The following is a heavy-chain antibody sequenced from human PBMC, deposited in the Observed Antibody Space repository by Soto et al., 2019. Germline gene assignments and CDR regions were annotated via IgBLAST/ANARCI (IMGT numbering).Heavy chain of an antibody. CDR2: ISYPGTT. J-gene: IGHJ5*02. Sequence: QVHLHESGPGLVKPSETLSLTCTVSNDSISNYYRNWIRQSPGKGLEWIGYISYPGTTNYNPSLKSRVAISLDTSKKQFSLTLSSVTAADTAVYFCARGGVMVTDNWLDPWGQGTLVTVSS. CDR1: NDSISNYY. CDR3: ARGGVMVTDNWLDP. D-gene: IGHD2-21*02. V-gene: IGHV4-59*08.